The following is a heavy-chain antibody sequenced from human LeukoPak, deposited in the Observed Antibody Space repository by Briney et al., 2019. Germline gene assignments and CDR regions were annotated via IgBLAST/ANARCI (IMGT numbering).Heavy chain of an antibody. CDR3: ARGSGSSWFDY. V-gene: IGHV3-48*01. CDR1: GFTFSSYS. CDR2: ISSSSSTK. D-gene: IGHD6-13*01. J-gene: IGHJ4*02. Sequence: GGSLRLSCAASGFTFSSYSMNWVRQVPGKGLELVSYISSSSSTKYYADSVKGRFTISRDNAKNSLYLQMNSLRAEDTAVYYCARGSGSSWFDYWGQGTLVTVSS.